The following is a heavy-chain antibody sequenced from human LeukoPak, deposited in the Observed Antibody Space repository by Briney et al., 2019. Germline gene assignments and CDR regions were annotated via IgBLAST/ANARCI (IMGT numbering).Heavy chain of an antibody. CDR1: GGSISSGGYY. CDR3: ARRADCSSTSCYRGTYYYYYMDV. CDR2: IYHSGST. J-gene: IGHJ6*03. V-gene: IGHV4-30-2*03. Sequence: PSQTLSLTCTVSGGSISSGGYYWSWIRQPPGKGLEWIGYIYHSGSTYYNPSLKSRVTISVDTSKNQFSLKLSSVTAADTAVYYCARRADCSSTSCYRGTYYYYYMDVWGKGTTVTVSS. D-gene: IGHD2-2*02.